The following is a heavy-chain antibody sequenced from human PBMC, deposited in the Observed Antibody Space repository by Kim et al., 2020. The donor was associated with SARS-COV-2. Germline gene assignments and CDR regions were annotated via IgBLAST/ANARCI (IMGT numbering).Heavy chain of an antibody. D-gene: IGHD3-22*01. Sequence: SYISDRGTTIYSADSVKGRFAISRDNAKNSLCLQMNSLRAEDTAVYYCARDFGHTYDMYYFESSGYVGYWGQGTLVTVSS. J-gene: IGHJ4*02. CDR3: ARDFGHTYDMYYFESSGYVGY. V-gene: IGHV3-11*01. CDR2: ISDRGTTI.